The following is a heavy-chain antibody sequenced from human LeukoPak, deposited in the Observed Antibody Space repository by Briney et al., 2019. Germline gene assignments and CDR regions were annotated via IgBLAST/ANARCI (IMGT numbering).Heavy chain of an antibody. CDR2: IYYSGST. D-gene: IGHD3-10*01. Sequence: PSETLSLTCTVSGGSISSSSYYWGWIRQPPGKGLEWIGSIYYSGSTYYNPSLKSRVTISVDTSKNQFSLKLSSVTAADTAVYYCARRAPNKLRGAVDYWGQGTLVTVSS. CDR3: ARRAPNKLRGAVDY. CDR1: GGSISSSSYY. V-gene: IGHV4-39*07. J-gene: IGHJ4*02.